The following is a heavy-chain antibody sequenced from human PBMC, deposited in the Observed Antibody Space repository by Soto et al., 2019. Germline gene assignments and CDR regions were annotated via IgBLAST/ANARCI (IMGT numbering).Heavy chain of an antibody. CDR3: ARESWTVRWFDP. Sequence: QVQLQESGPGLVKPSETLSLTCTVSGGSVSSGSYYWSWIRQPPGKGLEWIGYIYYSGSTNYNPSLWTRVTISVDTSKNQFSLKLSSVTAADTAVYYCARESWTVRWFDPGGQGTLVTVSS. D-gene: IGHD3-3*01. CDR1: GGSVSSGSYY. J-gene: IGHJ5*02. V-gene: IGHV4-61*01. CDR2: IYYSGST.